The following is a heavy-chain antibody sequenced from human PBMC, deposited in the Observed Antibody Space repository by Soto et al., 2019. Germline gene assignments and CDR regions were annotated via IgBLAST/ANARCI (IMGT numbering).Heavy chain of an antibody. D-gene: IGHD3-22*01. CDR3: ARLWGYYNDY. V-gene: IGHV4-39*01. CDR2: IYYSGST. CDR1: GGSISSSSYY. Sequence: SETLSLTCTVSGGSISSSSYYWGWIRQPPGKGLEWIGNIYYSGSTYYNPSLKSRVTISVDTSKNQFSLKLSSVTAADTAVYYCARLWGYYNDYWGQGTLVTVS. J-gene: IGHJ4*02.